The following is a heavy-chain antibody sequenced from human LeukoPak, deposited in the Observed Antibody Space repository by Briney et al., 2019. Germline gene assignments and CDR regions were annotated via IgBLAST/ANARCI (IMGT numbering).Heavy chain of an antibody. CDR2: IYYSGST. CDR3: ARRELLSTPDAFDI. D-gene: IGHD3-10*01. CDR1: GGSIGSSSYY. J-gene: IGHJ3*02. V-gene: IGHV4-39*01. Sequence: PSETLSLTCTVSGGSIGSSSYYWGWIRQPPGKGLEWIGSIYYSGSTYYNPSLKSRVTISVDTSKNQFSLKVSSVTAADTAVYYCARRELLSTPDAFDIWGQGTMVTVSS.